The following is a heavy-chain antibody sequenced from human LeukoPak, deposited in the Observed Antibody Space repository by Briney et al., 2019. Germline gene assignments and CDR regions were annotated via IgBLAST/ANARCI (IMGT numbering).Heavy chain of an antibody. Sequence: GGSLRLTCAVSGFTFRSYWLHWVRHAPGQGLVLVSHIHSDGSSTSYADSVQGRVAISRGNAKNTLYLQMNSLRAEDTAVYYCARHNYGYDYWGQGTLVTVSS. CDR1: GFTFRSYW. V-gene: IGHV3-74*01. J-gene: IGHJ4*02. D-gene: IGHD3-10*01. CDR3: ARHNYGYDY. CDR2: IHSDGSST.